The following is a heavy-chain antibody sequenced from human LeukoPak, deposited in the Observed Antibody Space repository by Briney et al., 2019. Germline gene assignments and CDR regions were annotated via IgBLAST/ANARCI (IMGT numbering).Heavy chain of an antibody. Sequence: PSETLSLTCAVYGGSISGYYWSWIRQPPGKGLEWIGEINHSGSTNYNPSLKSRVTISVDTSKNQFSLKLSSVTAADTAVYYCARNVQYNFDYWGQGTLVTVSS. V-gene: IGHV4-34*01. CDR3: ARNVQYNFDY. CDR2: INHSGST. D-gene: IGHD3-10*02. CDR1: GGSISGYY. J-gene: IGHJ4*02.